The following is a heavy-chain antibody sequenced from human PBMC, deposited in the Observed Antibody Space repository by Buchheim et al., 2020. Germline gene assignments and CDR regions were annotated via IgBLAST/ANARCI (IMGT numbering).Heavy chain of an antibody. D-gene: IGHD5-12*01. V-gene: IGHV3-30*18. J-gene: IGHJ4*02. CDR2: ISYDGSNK. Sequence: QVQLVESGGGVVQPGRSLRLSCAASGLTFSSYGMHWVRQAPGKGLEWVAVISYDGSNKYYADSVKGRFTISRDNAKNTLYLQMNSLRAEDTAVYYCAKVKAATTVYFDYWGQGTL. CDR1: GLTFSSYG. CDR3: AKVKAATTVYFDY.